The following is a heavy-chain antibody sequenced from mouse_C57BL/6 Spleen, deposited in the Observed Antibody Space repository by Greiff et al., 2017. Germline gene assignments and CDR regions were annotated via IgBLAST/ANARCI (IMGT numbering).Heavy chain of an antibody. CDR2: INYDGSST. CDR1: GFTFSDYY. V-gene: IGHV5-16*01. Sequence: EVKVVESEGGLVQPGSSMKLSCTASGFTFSDYYMAWVRQVPEKGLEWVANINYDGSSTYYLDSLKSRFIISRDNAKNILYLQMSSLKSEDTATYYCARAYPVYFDVWGTGTTVTVSS. J-gene: IGHJ1*03. D-gene: IGHD2-10*01. CDR3: ARAYPVYFDV.